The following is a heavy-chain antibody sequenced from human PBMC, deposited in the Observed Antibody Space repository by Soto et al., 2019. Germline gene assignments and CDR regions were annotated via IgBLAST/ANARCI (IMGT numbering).Heavy chain of an antibody. J-gene: IGHJ4*02. CDR2: IYWDGDK. Sequence: QIILKESGPTLVKPTQTLTLTCTFSGFSLSTSGVGVGWIRQPPGKALEWLALIYWDGDKRYSPSLKSRVTIAKDTSQNQVVLTMTNMDPVDTATYYCARLLYNYDSSGYPFFFDYWGQGTLVTVSS. CDR3: ARLLYNYDSSGYPFFFDY. D-gene: IGHD3-22*01. V-gene: IGHV2-5*02. CDR1: GFSLSTSGVG.